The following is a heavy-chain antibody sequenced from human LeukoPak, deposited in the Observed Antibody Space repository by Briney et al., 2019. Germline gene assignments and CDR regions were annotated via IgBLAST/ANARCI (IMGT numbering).Heavy chain of an antibody. J-gene: IGHJ4*02. V-gene: IGHV3-15*01. D-gene: IGHD4-17*01. Sequence: GGSLRLSCAASGFTFSNTWMSWVRQAPGKGLEWVGRIKSKTNGGTTDYAAPVKGRFTISRDDSKNTLYLQMNSLKTEDTAVYYCTTDRSLTTVTHFDYWGQGTLVTVSS. CDR2: IKSKTNGGTT. CDR3: TTDRSLTTVTHFDY. CDR1: GFTFSNTW.